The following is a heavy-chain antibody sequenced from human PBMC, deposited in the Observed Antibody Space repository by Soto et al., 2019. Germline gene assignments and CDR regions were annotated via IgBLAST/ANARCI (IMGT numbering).Heavy chain of an antibody. Sequence: EMQLVESGGGLVQPGGSLRLSCGVSGFTFGSFWMGWVRQAPGKGLEWVANINQDGGEKYYLDSVKGRFTISRDNPMNSLYLQMDSLRVEGTAVYFCARQIRGLTPNWFDPWGQGTLVSVSS. CDR3: ARQIRGLTPNWFDP. J-gene: IGHJ5*02. CDR1: GFTFGSFW. CDR2: INQDGGEK. V-gene: IGHV3-7*01.